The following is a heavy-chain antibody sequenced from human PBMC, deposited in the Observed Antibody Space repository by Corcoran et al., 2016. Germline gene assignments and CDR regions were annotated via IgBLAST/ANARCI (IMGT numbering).Heavy chain of an antibody. J-gene: IGHJ6*02. CDR2: IAWDDDK. CDR1: GFSLSTSGMC. Sequence: QVTLRESGPALVKPTQTLTLTCTFSGFSLSTSGMCVSWIRQPPGKALEWLALIAWDDDKYYSTSLKTRLTISKDTSKNQVVLTMTNMDPVDTATYYCARNYIVVVPTAPYYYYYGMDVWGQGTTVTVSS. CDR3: ARNYIVVVPTAPYYYYYGMDV. D-gene: IGHD2-2*01. V-gene: IGHV2-70*01.